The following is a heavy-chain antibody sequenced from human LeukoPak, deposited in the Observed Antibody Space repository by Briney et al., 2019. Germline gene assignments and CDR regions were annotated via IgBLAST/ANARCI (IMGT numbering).Heavy chain of an antibody. J-gene: IGHJ4*02. CDR1: GGSISSGSYY. D-gene: IGHD3-10*01. Sequence: SETLSLTCTVSGGSISSGSYYWSWIRQPAGKGLEWIGRIYTSGSTNYNPSLKSRVTISVDTSKNQFSLKLSSVTAADTAVYYCAKSEAHQRYYYGSGTPGGPFDYWGQGTLVTVSS. CDR3: AKSEAHQRYYYGSGTPGGPFDY. V-gene: IGHV4-61*02. CDR2: IYTSGST.